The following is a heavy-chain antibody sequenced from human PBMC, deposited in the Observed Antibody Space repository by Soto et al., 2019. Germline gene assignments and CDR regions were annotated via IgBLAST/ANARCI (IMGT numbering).Heavy chain of an antibody. CDR1: GFTFSDAW. D-gene: IGHD2-15*01. Sequence: GGSLRLSCAASGFTFSDAWMSWVRQAPGKGLDWVGRIKSKSDGGTTEYAAPVRGRFTISIDDSKNTLYLQMNSLKTEDTAVYYFTTDLWRIAVVVGSTWYFNPWGQGTPVTVSS. CDR2: IKSKSDGGTT. CDR3: TTDLWRIAVVVGSTWYFNP. J-gene: IGHJ5*02. V-gene: IGHV3-15*01.